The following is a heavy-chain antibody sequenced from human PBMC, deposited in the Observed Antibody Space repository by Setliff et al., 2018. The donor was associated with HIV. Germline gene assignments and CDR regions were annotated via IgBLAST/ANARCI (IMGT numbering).Heavy chain of an antibody. CDR3: ARGRNRNYVVYGMDV. CDR2: ISRSSGTI. Sequence: PGGSLRLSCTASGFTFNIYSMNWVRQAPGKGLEWVSYISRSSGTIYYAESVKGRFTISRDNAKNSLYLQMNSLRAEDTALYYCARGRNRNYVVYGMDVWGQGTTVTVSS. V-gene: IGHV3-48*01. J-gene: IGHJ6*02. D-gene: IGHD1-7*01. CDR1: GFTFNIYS.